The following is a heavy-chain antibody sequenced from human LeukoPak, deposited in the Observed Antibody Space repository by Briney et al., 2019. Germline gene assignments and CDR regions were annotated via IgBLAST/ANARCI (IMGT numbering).Heavy chain of an antibody. V-gene: IGHV4-34*01. CDR1: GGSFSGYY. CDR2: INHSGST. J-gene: IGHJ4*02. CDR3: ARGFYYYDSSGYYHYFDH. D-gene: IGHD3-22*01. Sequence: SETLSLTCAVYGGSFSGYYWSWIRQPPGKGLEWIGEINHSGSTNYNPSLKSRVTISVDTSKNQFSLKLSSVTAADTAVYYSARGFYYYDSSGYYHYFDHWGQGTLVTVSS.